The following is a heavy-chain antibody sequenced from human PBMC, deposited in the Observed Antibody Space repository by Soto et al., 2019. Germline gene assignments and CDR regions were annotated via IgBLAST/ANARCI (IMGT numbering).Heavy chain of an antibody. J-gene: IGHJ6*02. Sequence: EVQLVESGGGLVQPGGSLRLSCTASGFTFSSYWMSWVRQAPGKGLEWVANIKHDGSEKNYVDSVKGRFTISTDNAKNAVLLQMNSLRAADPAVYSCARQGGRITYYYSSGMDVGGQGTTVTVSS. D-gene: IGHD1-20*01. V-gene: IGHV3-7*01. CDR1: GFTFSSYW. CDR3: ARQGGRITYYYSSGMDV. CDR2: IKHDGSEK.